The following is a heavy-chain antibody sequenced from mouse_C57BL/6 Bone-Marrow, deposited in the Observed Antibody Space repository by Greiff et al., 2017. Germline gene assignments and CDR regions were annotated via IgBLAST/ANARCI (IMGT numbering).Heavy chain of an antibody. Sequence: QVQLQQPGAELVKPGASVKLSCKASGYTFTSYWMQWVKQRPGQGLEWIGEIDPSDSYTNYNQKFKGKATLTVDTSSSTAYMQRSSLTSKYSAVYYCARYLTGYGSSYDGYAMDDWGQGTSVSVSS. J-gene: IGHJ4*01. CDR3: ARYLTGYGSSYDGYAMDD. D-gene: IGHD1-1*01. CDR2: IDPSDSYT. V-gene: IGHV1-50*01. CDR1: GYTFTSYW.